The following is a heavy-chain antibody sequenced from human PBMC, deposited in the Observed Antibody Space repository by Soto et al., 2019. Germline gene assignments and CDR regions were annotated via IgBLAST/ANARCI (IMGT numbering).Heavy chain of an antibody. CDR1: GFTFSSYG. CDR2: IWYDGSNK. J-gene: IGHJ6*02. V-gene: IGHV3-33*01. Sequence: GGSLRLSCAASGFTFSSYGMHWVRQAPGKGLEWVAVIWYDGSNKYYADSVKGRFTISRDNSKNTLYLQMNSLRAEDTAVYYCARDKTGAAAGTGGGYYYYGMDVWGQGTTVTVSS. D-gene: IGHD6-13*01. CDR3: ARDKTGAAAGTGGGYYYYGMDV.